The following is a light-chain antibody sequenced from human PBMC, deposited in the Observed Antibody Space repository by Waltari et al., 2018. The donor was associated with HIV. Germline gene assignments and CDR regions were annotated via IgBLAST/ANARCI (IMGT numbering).Light chain of an antibody. CDR3: SSFAGTNKL. CDR2: EVT. J-gene: IGLJ2*01. Sequence: QSALTQPPSASGSPGQSVNLPCTGGDNNITDSKYVSSYQQPSDKPPKLIIFEVTKRPSGVPDRFSGSKSGNTASLFVSGLQPEDEATYFCSSFAGTNKLFGGGTKLTVL. CDR1: DNNITDSKY. V-gene: IGLV2-8*01.